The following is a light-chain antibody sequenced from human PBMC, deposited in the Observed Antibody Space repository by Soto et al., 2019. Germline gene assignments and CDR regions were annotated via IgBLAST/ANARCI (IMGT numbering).Light chain of an antibody. V-gene: IGKV3-20*01. CDR2: GAS. CDR3: QHYDGSPPWT. Sequence: DIVLTQSPGTLSLSPGERAALSCRASQSFSSSYLAWYQQKPGQAPRLLIYGASSRATDIPDRFSGSGSGTDFTLTISRLEPEDFAVYYCQHYDGSPPWTFGQGTKVEIK. CDR1: QSFSSSY. J-gene: IGKJ1*01.